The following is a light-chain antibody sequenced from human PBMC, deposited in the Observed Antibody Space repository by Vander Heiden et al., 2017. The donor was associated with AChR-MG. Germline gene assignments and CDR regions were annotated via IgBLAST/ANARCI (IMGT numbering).Light chain of an antibody. Sequence: IQMTPSPSSLSASVGDRVTITCRASEAFGNYLAWYQQKPGKVPKLLINAASTLQSGVPSRFSGSTSGTDFTLTISSLQPEDVATYYCQKYNSALWTFGQGTKVEIK. CDR1: EAFGNY. J-gene: IGKJ1*01. CDR3: QKYNSALWT. V-gene: IGKV1-27*01. CDR2: AAS.